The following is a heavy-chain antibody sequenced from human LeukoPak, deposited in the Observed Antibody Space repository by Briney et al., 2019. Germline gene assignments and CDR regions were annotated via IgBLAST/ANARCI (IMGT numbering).Heavy chain of an antibody. CDR2: IKQDGSEK. Sequence: QAGGSLRLSCAASGFTFSSYSMNWVRRAPGKGLEWVANIKQDGSEKYYADSVKGRFTISRDNSKNTLYLQMNSLRAEDTAVYYCAKEGSYYFDYWGQGTLVTVSS. CDR3: AKEGSYYFDY. J-gene: IGHJ4*02. D-gene: IGHD2-15*01. CDR1: GFTFSSYS. V-gene: IGHV3-7*01.